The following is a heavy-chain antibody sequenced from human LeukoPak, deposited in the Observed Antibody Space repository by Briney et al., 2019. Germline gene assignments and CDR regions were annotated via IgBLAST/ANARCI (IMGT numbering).Heavy chain of an antibody. Sequence: NASETLSLTCTVSGGSMRSYYWSWIRQPPGKGLEWIGYIYNSGSTNYNPSLKSRVTISVDTSKNQFSLKLSSVTAADTAVYYCAGGYKYAYYNYYYMDVWGKGTTVTVSS. CDR3: AGGYKYAYYNYYYMDV. CDR2: IYNSGST. D-gene: IGHD5-24*01. V-gene: IGHV4-59*01. J-gene: IGHJ6*03. CDR1: GGSMRSYY.